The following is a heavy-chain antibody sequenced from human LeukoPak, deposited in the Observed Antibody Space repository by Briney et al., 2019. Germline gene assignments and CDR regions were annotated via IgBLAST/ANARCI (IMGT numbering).Heavy chain of an antibody. D-gene: IGHD2-2*01. CDR2: ISSTSSTI. J-gene: IGHJ4*02. V-gene: IGHV3-48*01. Sequence: GGSLRLSCAASGFTISSYSMNWVRQAPGKGLEWVSYISSTSSTIYYADSVKGRFTISRDNAKNSLYLQMNSLRAEDTAVYYCARDKTKWVVPAAPTDYWGQGTLVTVSS. CDR1: GFTISSYS. CDR3: ARDKTKWVVPAAPTDY.